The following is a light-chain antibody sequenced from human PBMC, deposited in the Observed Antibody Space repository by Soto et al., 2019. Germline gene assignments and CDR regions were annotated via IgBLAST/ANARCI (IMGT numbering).Light chain of an antibody. V-gene: IGLV2-14*01. Sequence: QSALTQPASVSGSPGQSITISCTGTSSDVGGYNYVSWYQQHPGKAPKLMIYEVSNRPSGVSNRFSGSKSGNTASLTISGLHDDDAAYYYCTSYTSCSTLVFGTGTKLTVL. CDR1: SSDVGGYNY. J-gene: IGLJ1*01. CDR3: TSYTSCSTLV. CDR2: EVS.